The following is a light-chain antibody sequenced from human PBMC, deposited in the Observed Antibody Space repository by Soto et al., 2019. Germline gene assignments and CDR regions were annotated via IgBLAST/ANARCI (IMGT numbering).Light chain of an antibody. CDR1: SSDVGGYNY. CDR2: EVS. J-gene: IGLJ2*01. CDR3: SSYPSSSTMV. V-gene: IGLV2-14*01. Sequence: QSALTQPASVSGSPGQSITICCTGTSSDVGGYNYVSWYQQHPGKAPKLMIYEVSNRPSGVSNRFSGSKSGNTASLTISGLQAEAEADYYSSSYPSSSTMVFGGGTKLTVL.